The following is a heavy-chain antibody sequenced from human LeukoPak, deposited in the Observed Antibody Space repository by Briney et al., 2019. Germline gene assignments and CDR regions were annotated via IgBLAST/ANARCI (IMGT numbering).Heavy chain of an antibody. D-gene: IGHD6-6*01. Sequence: GGSLRLSCTASGFTFSSYWMHWVRQAPGKGLVWVSHINSDGSSTNYADSVKGRFTISRDNAKNTLYLQMNSLRAEDTAVYYCARTGIAARPTVWFDPWGQGTLVTVSS. J-gene: IGHJ5*02. CDR1: GFTFSSYW. CDR3: ARTGIAARPTVWFDP. V-gene: IGHV3-74*01. CDR2: INSDGSST.